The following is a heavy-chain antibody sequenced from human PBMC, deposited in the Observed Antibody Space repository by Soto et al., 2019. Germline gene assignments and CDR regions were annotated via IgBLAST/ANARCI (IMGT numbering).Heavy chain of an antibody. Sequence: ASVKVSCKASGYTFTGYYMHWVRQAPGQGLEWMGWINPNSGGTNYAQKFQGRVTMTRDTSISTAYMELSRLRSDDTAVYYCARDMGCTNGVCYPYYYGMDVWGQGTTVTVSS. CDR2: INPNSGGT. J-gene: IGHJ6*02. CDR1: GYTFTGYY. V-gene: IGHV1-2*02. D-gene: IGHD2-8*01. CDR3: ARDMGCTNGVCYPYYYGMDV.